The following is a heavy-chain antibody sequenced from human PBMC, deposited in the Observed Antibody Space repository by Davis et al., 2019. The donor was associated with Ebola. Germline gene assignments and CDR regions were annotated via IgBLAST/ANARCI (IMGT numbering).Heavy chain of an antibody. CDR2: INHSGST. J-gene: IGHJ5*02. CDR3: ARVETTVTTGWFDP. D-gene: IGHD4-17*01. V-gene: IGHV4-34*01. Sequence: MPSETLSLTCAVYGGSFSGYYWSWIRQPPGKGLEWIGEINHSGSTNYNPSLKSRVTISVDTSKNQFSLKLSSVTAADTAVYYCARVETTVTTGWFDPWGQGTLVTVSS. CDR1: GGSFSGYY.